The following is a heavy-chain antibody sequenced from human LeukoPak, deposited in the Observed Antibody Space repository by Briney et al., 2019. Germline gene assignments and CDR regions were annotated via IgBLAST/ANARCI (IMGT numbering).Heavy chain of an antibody. CDR2: INPNSGGT. D-gene: IGHD3-16*01. J-gene: IGHJ4*02. Sequence: GASVKVSCKASGYTFTGYCMHWVRQAPGQGLEWMGWINPNSGGTNYAQKFQGRVTMTRDTSISTAYMELSRLRSDDTAVYYCAKMGPTIFRFGGFITRKPNYGGQGPLFTVS. CDR1: GYTFTGYC. V-gene: IGHV1-2*02. CDR3: AKMGPTIFRFGGFITRKPNY.